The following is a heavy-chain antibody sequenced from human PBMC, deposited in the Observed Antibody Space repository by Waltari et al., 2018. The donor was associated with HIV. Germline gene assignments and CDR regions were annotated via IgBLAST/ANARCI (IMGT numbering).Heavy chain of an antibody. V-gene: IGHV3-33*03. CDR1: GVAFSSYG. Sequence: QVQLLESGGGVVQPGRSLRLSCAASGVAFSSYGMHWVRQAPGKGLEWVAVIWYDGNNKYYTDSVKGRFTISRDNSKNTLYLQLNSLTVEDTAVYFCAKESGRGMVGGTLNSWGQGALVTVSS. J-gene: IGHJ4*02. CDR3: AKESGRGMVGGTLNS. CDR2: IWYDGNNK. D-gene: IGHD2-8*01.